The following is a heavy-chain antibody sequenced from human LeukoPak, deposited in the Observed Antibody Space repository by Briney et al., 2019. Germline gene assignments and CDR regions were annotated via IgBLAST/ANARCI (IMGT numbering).Heavy chain of an antibody. D-gene: IGHD4-17*01. CDR2: ISSSSSYI. CDR3: ARSTVNAFDI. CDR1: GFTFSSYS. V-gene: IGHV3-21*01. Sequence: GGSLRLSCAASGFTFSSYSMNWVRQAPGKGVEWVSSISSSSSYIYYADSVKGRFTISRDNPKNSLYLQMNSLRAEDTAVYYCARSTVNAFDIWGQGTMVTVSS. J-gene: IGHJ3*02.